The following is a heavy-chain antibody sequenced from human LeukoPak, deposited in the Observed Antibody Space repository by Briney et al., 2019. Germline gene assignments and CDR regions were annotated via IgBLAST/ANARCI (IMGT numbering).Heavy chain of an antibody. J-gene: IGHJ6*02. CDR3: ARGQDYDYVWGSYRPLGMDV. D-gene: IGHD3-16*02. V-gene: IGHV3-13*01. CDR2: IGTACDA. Sequence: GGSLRLSCAASGFTFSSYDMHWVRQATGKGLEWVSAIGTACDAYYPGSVKGRFTIPRENAKNSLYLQMNSLRAGDTAVYYCARGQDYDYVWGSYRPLGMDVWGQGTTVTVSS. CDR1: GFTFSSYD.